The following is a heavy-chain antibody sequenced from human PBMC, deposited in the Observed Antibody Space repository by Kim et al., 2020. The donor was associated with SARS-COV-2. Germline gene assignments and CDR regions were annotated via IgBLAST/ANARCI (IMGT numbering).Heavy chain of an antibody. CDR2: IIPIFGTA. CDR1: GGTFSSYA. J-gene: IGHJ5*02. V-gene: IGHV1-69*13. D-gene: IGHD3-10*01. CDR3: ARSPAYYYGSGNQMNWFDP. Sequence: SVKVSCKASGGTFSSYAISWVRQAPGQGLEWMGGIIPIFGTANYAQKFQGRVTITADESTSTAYMELSSLRSEDTAVYYCARSPAYYYGSGNQMNWFDPWGQGTLVTVSS.